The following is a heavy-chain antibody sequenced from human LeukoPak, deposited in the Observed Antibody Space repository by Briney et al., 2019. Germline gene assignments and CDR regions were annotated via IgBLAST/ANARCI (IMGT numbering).Heavy chain of an antibody. V-gene: IGHV4-4*07. CDR1: GGSISSYL. CDR2: IYPSGST. CDR3: GGYGSGTYYPFS. J-gene: IGHJ5*02. Sequence: SETLSLTCSVSGGSISSYLWSWIRQPAGKGLEWIGRIYPSGSTDYNPSLKSRVSMSVDTSRNQFSLKLSSVTAADTAVYHCGGYGSGTYYPFSWGQGTLVTVSS. D-gene: IGHD3-10*01.